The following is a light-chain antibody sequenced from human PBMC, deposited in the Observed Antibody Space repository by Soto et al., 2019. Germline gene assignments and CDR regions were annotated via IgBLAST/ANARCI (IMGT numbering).Light chain of an antibody. CDR3: SSYTSSSPRV. V-gene: IGLV2-14*01. CDR1: RSDVGGYNY. CDR2: EVS. Sequence: QSALTQPASVSGAPGQSITISCTGPRSDVGGYNYVSWYQQHPGKAPKLMIYEVSNRPSGVSNRFSGSKSGNTASLTISGLQDEDEADYYCSSYTSSSPRVFGGGTKLTVL. J-gene: IGLJ3*02.